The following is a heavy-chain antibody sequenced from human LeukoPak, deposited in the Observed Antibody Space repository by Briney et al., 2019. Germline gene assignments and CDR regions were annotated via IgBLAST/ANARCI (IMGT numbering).Heavy chain of an antibody. CDR1: GGSISSYY. CDR2: IYYSGSA. J-gene: IGHJ6*02. V-gene: IGHV4-59*01. CDR3: ARLTPRYYYYGMDV. Sequence: SETLSLTCTVSGGSISSYYWSWLRQPPGKGLEWIGYIYYSGSANYNPSLKSRVTISVDTSKNQFSLKLSSVTAADTAVYYCARLTPRYYYYGMDVWGQGTTVTVSS.